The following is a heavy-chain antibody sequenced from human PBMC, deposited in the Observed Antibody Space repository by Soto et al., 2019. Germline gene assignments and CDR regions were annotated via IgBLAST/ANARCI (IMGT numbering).Heavy chain of an antibody. CDR1: GFTFSSYA. D-gene: IGHD1-26*01. Sequence: EVQLLESGGGLVQPGGSLRLSCAASGFTFSSYAMSWVRQAPGKGLEWVSAISGSGGSTYYADSVKGRFTISRDNSKNTLYLEMNSLRAEDTAVYYCAKVFRREGDAFDIWGQGTMVTVSS. CDR3: AKVFRREGDAFDI. CDR2: ISGSGGST. J-gene: IGHJ3*02. V-gene: IGHV3-23*01.